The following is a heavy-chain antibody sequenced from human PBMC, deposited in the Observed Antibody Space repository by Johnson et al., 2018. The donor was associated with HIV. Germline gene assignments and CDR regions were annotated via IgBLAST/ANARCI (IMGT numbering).Heavy chain of an antibody. D-gene: IGHD5-12*01. Sequence: QVQLVESGGGVVQPGRSLRLSCAVSGFTFSSHAMHWVRQAPGKGLEWVALISYDGSNKYYADSVKGRFTISRDNSKNTLYLQMNSLRAEDTAVYYCARDSGYEDHDGFDIWGQGTMVTVSS. V-gene: IGHV3-30*04. CDR2: ISYDGSNK. CDR3: ARDSGYEDHDGFDI. CDR1: GFTFSSHA. J-gene: IGHJ3*02.